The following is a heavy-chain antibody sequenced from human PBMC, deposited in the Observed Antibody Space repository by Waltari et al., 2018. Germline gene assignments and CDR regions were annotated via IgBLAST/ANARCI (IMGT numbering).Heavy chain of an antibody. CDR1: GMTFSNYW. CDR3: VTGLTTVTAKDYFDH. CDR2: RKQDGSEK. V-gene: IGHV3-7*01. D-gene: IGHD4-17*01. Sequence: EVQLVESGGGSVQPGGSLRLSCAASGMTFSNYWMNWVRQAPGKGPEWVANRKQDGSEKNYVDSVEGRFSISRDNAQNSLYLQMNSLRAEDTAIYYCVTGLTTVTAKDYFDHWGQGALVTVS. J-gene: IGHJ4*02.